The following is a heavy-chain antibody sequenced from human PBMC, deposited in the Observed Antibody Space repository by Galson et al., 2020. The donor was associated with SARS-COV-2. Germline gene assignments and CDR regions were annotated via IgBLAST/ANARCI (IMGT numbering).Heavy chain of an antibody. V-gene: IGHV3-74*01. Sequence: LGESLKISCAASGFTFSTYWMHWVRQAPGQGLVWVSRVNSGGSSTTYADSVKGRFTISRDNAKNTLYLQMNSLRAEDTAVYYCARDHVSTSWFRAGYFDFWGQGTLVTVSS. J-gene: IGHJ4*02. D-gene: IGHD6-13*01. CDR2: VNSGGSST. CDR3: ARDHVSTSWFRAGYFDF. CDR1: GFTFSTYW.